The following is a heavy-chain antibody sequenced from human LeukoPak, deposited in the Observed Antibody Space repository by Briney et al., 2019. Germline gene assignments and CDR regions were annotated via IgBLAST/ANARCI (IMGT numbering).Heavy chain of an antibody. CDR2: INPSVGST. V-gene: IGHV1-46*01. CDR3: AREIGRGYFNDNGVGWFDP. D-gene: IGHD1-1*01. CDR1: GYTFTSYY. Sequence: ASVKVSCKASGYTFTSYYMHWVRQAPGQGLEWMGIINPSVGSTSYAQTFQGGVTMTRDTSTRTVYIEVSSLTSEDTAVYYCAREIGRGYFNDNGVGWFDPWGQGTLVSVSS. J-gene: IGHJ5*02.